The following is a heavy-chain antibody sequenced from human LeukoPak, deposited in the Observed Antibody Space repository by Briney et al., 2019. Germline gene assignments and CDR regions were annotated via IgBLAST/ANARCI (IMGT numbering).Heavy chain of an antibody. CDR1: GFTFSSHG. J-gene: IGHJ4*02. V-gene: IGHV3-21*01. Sequence: GGTLRLSCAASGFTFSSHGINWVRQAPGKGLEWVSLIDSNSNFMNYADSVKGRFTISRDNAKKSLYLEMNSLRAEDTAVYYCAKDSHSWSRDYWGQGTLVTVSS. D-gene: IGHD6-13*01. CDR3: AKDSHSWSRDY. CDR2: IDSNSNFM.